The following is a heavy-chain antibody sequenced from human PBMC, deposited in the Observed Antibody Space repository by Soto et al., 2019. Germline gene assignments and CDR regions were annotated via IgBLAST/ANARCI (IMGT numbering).Heavy chain of an antibody. CDR1: GGSISSGGYY. Sequence: LSLTCTVSGGSISSGGYYWSWIRQHPGKGLEWIGYIYYSGSTYYNPSLKSRVTISVDTSKNQFSLKLSSVTAADTAVYYCARGPPSYSSSWYTHFDYWGQGTLVTVSS. CDR2: IYYSGST. J-gene: IGHJ4*02. D-gene: IGHD6-13*01. CDR3: ARGPPSYSSSWYTHFDY. V-gene: IGHV4-31*03.